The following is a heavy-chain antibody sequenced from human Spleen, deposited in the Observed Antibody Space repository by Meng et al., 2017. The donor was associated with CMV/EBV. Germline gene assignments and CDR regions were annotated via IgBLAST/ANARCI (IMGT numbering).Heavy chain of an antibody. CDR3: ARGAGDIVVVPAAMGWFDP. J-gene: IGHJ5*02. Sequence: SLKISCAASGFTFDDYAMHWVRQAPGKGLGWVSGISWNSGSIGYADSVKGRFTISRDNAKNSLYLQMNSLRAEDTAVYYCARGAGDIVVVPAAMGWFDPWGQGTLVTVSS. V-gene: IGHV3-9*01. D-gene: IGHD2-2*01. CDR1: GFTFDDYA. CDR2: ISWNSGSI.